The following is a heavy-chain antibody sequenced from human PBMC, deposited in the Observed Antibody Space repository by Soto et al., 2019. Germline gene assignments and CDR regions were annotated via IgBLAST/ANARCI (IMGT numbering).Heavy chain of an antibody. CDR2: IYYSGST. J-gene: IGHJ4*02. CDR3: ARAYSSSWYVY. V-gene: IGHV4-59*01. D-gene: IGHD6-13*01. Sequence: PSETLSLTCTVSSGSISSYYWSWIQQPPGKGLEWIGYIYYSGSTNYNPSLKSRVTISVDTSKNQFSLKLSSVTAADTAVYYCARAYSSSWYVYWGQGTLVTVSS. CDR1: SGSISSYY.